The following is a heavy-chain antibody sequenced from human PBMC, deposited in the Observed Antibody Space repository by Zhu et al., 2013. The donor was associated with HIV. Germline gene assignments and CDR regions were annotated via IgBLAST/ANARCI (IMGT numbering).Heavy chain of an antibody. CDR3: ARVRGEGDGAYYYHYMDV. V-gene: IGHV1-2*02. CDR1: GYTFTAYY. Sequence: QVQLVQSGAEVKKPGASVKVSCKASGYTFTAYYMHWVRQAPGQGLEWMGWINPNSGVTNYAQKFQARVTMTRDTSISTAYMELSRLRSDDTAVYYCARVRGEGDGAYYYHYMDVWGKGTTVTVSS. CDR2: INPNSGVT. J-gene: IGHJ6*03. D-gene: IGHD3-10*01.